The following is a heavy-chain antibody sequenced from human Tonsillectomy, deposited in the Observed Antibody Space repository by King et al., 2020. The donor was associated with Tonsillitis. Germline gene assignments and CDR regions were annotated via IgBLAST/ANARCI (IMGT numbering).Heavy chain of an antibody. CDR2: ISRSGSAR. CDR1: GFIFSNYA. J-gene: IGHJ2*01. CDR3: ARYRERDTSGPAL. V-gene: IGHV3-23*04. Sequence: EVQLVESGGALVQPGGSLRLSCEGSGFIFSNYAMAWVRQAPGKGLEWVSGISRSGSARFFADSVRGRFTISRDNSRNTLFLRMSSLRADDTSLYYCARYRERDTSGPALWGRGTLVTVSS. D-gene: IGHD2-2*01.